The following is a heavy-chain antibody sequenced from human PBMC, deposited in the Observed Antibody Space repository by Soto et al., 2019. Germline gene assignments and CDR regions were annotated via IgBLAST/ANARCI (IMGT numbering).Heavy chain of an antibody. CDR3: AKGGGIVVVSPESFDY. CDR2: ISGSGGST. V-gene: IGHV3-23*01. CDR1: GFTFSSES. Sequence: GGSLRLSCAASGFTFSSESMSWVRQAPGKGLEWVSAISGSGGSTYYADSVKGRFTISRDNSKNTLYLQMNSLRAEDTAVYYCAKGGGIVVVSPESFDYWGQGTLVTV. D-gene: IGHD3-22*01. J-gene: IGHJ4*02.